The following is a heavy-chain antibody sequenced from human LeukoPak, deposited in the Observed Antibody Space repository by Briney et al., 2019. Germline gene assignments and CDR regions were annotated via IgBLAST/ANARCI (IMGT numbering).Heavy chain of an antibody. CDR2: IYYSGSI. D-gene: IGHD3-3*01. V-gene: IGHV4-59*01. CDR1: GGSISSYY. J-gene: IGHJ5*02. CDR3: ARAPYYDFWSGYSDNYFDP. Sequence: SETLSLTCTVSGGSISSYYWSWIRQPPGKGLEWIGYIYYSGSINYNPSLKSRVTMSVDTSKNQFSLKLDSVTAADTAVYYCARAPYYDFWSGYSDNYFDPWGQGTLVTVSS.